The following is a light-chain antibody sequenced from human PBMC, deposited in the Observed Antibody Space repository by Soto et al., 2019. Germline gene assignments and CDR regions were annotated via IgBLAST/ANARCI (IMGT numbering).Light chain of an antibody. CDR1: QSLLHSDGKNY. J-gene: IGKJ1*01. V-gene: IGKV2D-29*01. CDR2: EVS. Sequence: DLVMTQTPFSLSVTPGQPASMSCKSSQSLLHSDGKNYLNWYLQKPGQPPQLLIYEVSNRFSGVPDRFSGSGSGTDFTLKISRVEAEDRGIYYCMQSLQFPRTFGQGTNVEIK. CDR3: MQSLQFPRT.